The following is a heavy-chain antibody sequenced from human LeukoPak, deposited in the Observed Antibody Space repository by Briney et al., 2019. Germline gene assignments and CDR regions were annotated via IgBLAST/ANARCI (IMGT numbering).Heavy chain of an antibody. V-gene: IGHV3-30*03. D-gene: IGHD3-16*01. CDR1: GFTFSSYG. CDR2: ISYDGSNK. CDR3: ARAHYIMAFVY. J-gene: IGHJ4*02. Sequence: PGGSLRLSCAASGFTFSSYGMHWVRQAPGKGLEWVAVISYDGSNKYYADSVKGRFTISRDNSKNTLYLQMNSLRAEDTAVYYCARAHYIMAFVYWGQGTLVTVSS.